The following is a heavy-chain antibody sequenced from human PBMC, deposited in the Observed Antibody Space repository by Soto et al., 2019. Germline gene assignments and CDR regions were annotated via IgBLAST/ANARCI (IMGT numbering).Heavy chain of an antibody. CDR1: GFTFSNYG. CDR2: ISHDGNNE. CDR3: AKDQGIAASHGID. V-gene: IGHV3-30*18. J-gene: IGHJ3*01. D-gene: IGHD6-13*01. Sequence: GGSLRLSCAASGFTFSNYGIHWVRQAPGKGLEWVATISHDGNNEYYADSVKGRLTISRDNSKKTVYLQMNSLRAEETAVYYCAKDQGIAASHGIDWGQGTMVTVSS.